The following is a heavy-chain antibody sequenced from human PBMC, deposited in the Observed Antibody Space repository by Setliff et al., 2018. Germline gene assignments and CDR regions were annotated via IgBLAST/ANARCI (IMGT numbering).Heavy chain of an antibody. CDR2: ITPMFGTT. V-gene: IGHV1-69*13. J-gene: IGHJ6*03. CDR3: ARVRDCSGGICHRGFHHYMDV. D-gene: IGHD2-15*01. CDR1: GGTFSSYA. Sequence: SVKVSCKASGGTFSSYAIDWVRQAPGQGLEWMGGITPMFGTTNYAQRFRGRVTITADESTTTAYLELSSLRSEDTAVYYCARVRDCSGGICHRGFHHYMDVWGKGTTVTVSS.